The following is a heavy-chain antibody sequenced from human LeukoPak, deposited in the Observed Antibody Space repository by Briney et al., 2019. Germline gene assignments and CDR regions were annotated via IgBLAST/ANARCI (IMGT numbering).Heavy chain of an antibody. J-gene: IGHJ4*02. Sequence: GGSLRLSCAASGFTFSSYAMSWVRQAPGKGLEWVSAISGSGGSTYYADSVKGRFTISRDNSKNTLYLQMNSLRAEDTAVYYCASFSSSWYIGLPYHEISTFDYWGQGTLVTVSS. V-gene: IGHV3-23*01. CDR3: ASFSSSWYIGLPYHEISTFDY. D-gene: IGHD6-13*01. CDR2: ISGSGGST. CDR1: GFTFSSYA.